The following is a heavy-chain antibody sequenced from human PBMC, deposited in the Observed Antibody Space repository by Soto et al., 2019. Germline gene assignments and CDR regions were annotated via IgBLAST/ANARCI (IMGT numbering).Heavy chain of an antibody. V-gene: IGHV3-21*01. CDR1: GFTFGSYS. CDR3: ARESNPYCSGGSCPRSYYYYYYMDV. D-gene: IGHD2-15*01. CDR2: ISSSSSYI. J-gene: IGHJ6*03. Sequence: PGGSLRLSCAASGFTFGSYSMNWVRQAPGKGLEWVSSISSSSSYIYYADSVKGRFTISRDNAKNSLYLQMNSLRAEDTAVYYCARESNPYCSGGSCPRSYYYYYYMDVWGKGTTVTVSS.